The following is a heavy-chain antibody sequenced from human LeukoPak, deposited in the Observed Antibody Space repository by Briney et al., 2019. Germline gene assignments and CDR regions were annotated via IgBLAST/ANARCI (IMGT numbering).Heavy chain of an antibody. J-gene: IGHJ6*03. Sequence: SVKVSCKASGGTFSSYAISWVRQAPGQGLEWMGGIIPIFGTANYAQKFQGRVTITTDESTSTAYMELSSLRSEDTAVYYCARDRGYCSRTSCYNRRYYYYYMDVWGKGTTVTVSS. CDR2: IIPIFGTA. CDR1: GGTFSSYA. D-gene: IGHD2-2*02. CDR3: ARDRGYCSRTSCYNRRYYYYYMDV. V-gene: IGHV1-69*05.